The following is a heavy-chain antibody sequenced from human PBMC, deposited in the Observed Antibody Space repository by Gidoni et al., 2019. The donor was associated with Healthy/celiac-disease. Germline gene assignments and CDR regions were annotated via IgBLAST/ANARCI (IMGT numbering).Heavy chain of an antibody. V-gene: IGHV3-7*01. CDR2: IKQDGSAK. CDR1: GFTLSSYW. Sequence: EVQVVESGGGLVQPGGSRRLSCAASGFTLSSYWMTWVRQAPGKGLEWVANIKQDGSAKHYVESVKGRFTISRDNAENSLYLRMNSLGVDDTGVYYCARAMDVWGQGTTVTVSS. CDR3: ARAMDV. J-gene: IGHJ6*02.